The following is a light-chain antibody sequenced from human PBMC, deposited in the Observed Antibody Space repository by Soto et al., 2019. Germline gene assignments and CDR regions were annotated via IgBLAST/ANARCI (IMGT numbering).Light chain of an antibody. CDR2: GAS. J-gene: IGKJ2*01. V-gene: IGKV1-16*01. CDR3: QQYSSFPYT. CDR1: HDTSNS. Sequence: DIQMTQSPSSLSASVGDRVTITCRASHDTSNSVAWFQQRPGLAPKSLIYGASSLQSGVSSRFSGSGSGTQFTLTISSLQPEDFATYYCQQYSSFPYTFCQGTKLEIK.